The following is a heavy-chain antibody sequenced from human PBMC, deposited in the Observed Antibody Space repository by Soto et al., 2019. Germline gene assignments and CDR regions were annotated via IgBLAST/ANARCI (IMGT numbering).Heavy chain of an antibody. V-gene: IGHV1-58*01. D-gene: IGHD2-15*01. Sequence: SVKVSCKASRFTFTSSAVQWVRQARGQRLEWIGWIVVGSGNTNYAQKFQERVTITRDMSTSTAYMELSSLRSEDTAVYYCAADPAVCSGGSCYRRTYGMDVWGQGTTVTVSS. CDR1: RFTFTSSA. CDR3: AADPAVCSGGSCYRRTYGMDV. J-gene: IGHJ6*02. CDR2: IVVGSGNT.